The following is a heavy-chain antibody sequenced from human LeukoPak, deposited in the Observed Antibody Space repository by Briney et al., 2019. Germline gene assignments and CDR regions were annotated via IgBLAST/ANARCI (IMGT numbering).Heavy chain of an antibody. CDR1: GGTFSSYA. D-gene: IGHD6-13*01. V-gene: IGHV1-69*13. J-gene: IGHJ3*02. CDR3: ARDQSIAAAGYDAFDI. CDR2: VIPIFGTA. Sequence: ASVKVSCKASGGTFSSYAISWVRQAPGQGLEWMGGVIPIFGTANYAQKFQGRVTITADESTSTAYMELSSLRSEDTAVYYCARDQSIAAAGYDAFDIWGQGTMVTVSS.